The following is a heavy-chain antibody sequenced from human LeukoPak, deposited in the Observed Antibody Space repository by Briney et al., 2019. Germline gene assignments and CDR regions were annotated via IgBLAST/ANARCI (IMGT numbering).Heavy chain of an antibody. CDR3: ARDTYDSSGYYYGPFDY. J-gene: IGHJ4*02. CDR2: INSDGSST. D-gene: IGHD3-22*01. V-gene: IGHV3-74*01. Sequence: PGGSLRLSCAASGFTFSSYWMHWVRQAPGKGPVWVSRINSDGSSTSYADSVKGRFTISRDNAKNTLYLQMNSLRAEDTAVYYCARDTYDSSGYYYGPFDYWGQGTLVTASS. CDR1: GFTFSSYW.